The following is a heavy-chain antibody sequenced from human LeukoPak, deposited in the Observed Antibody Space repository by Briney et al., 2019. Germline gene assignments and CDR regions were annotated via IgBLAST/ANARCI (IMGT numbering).Heavy chain of an antibody. CDR2: INQNGGDK. Sequence: GALRLSCAASGFTFSRFWMSWVRQAPGKGLEWGAKINQNGGDKYYVDSVKGRFTISRDNAKNSLDLQMNSLRAEDTAVYYCARDVYGYTYGYYDYWGQGILVTVSS. D-gene: IGHD5-18*01. J-gene: IGHJ4*02. CDR1: GFTFSRFW. V-gene: IGHV3-7*04. CDR3: ARDVYGYTYGYYDY.